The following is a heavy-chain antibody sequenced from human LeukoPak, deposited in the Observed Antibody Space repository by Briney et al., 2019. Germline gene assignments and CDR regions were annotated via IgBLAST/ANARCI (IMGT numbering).Heavy chain of an antibody. CDR1: GFTFINYA. J-gene: IGHJ4*02. V-gene: IGHV3-23*01. D-gene: IGHD3-9*01. CDR3: AKDRFDSDGGGFDS. Sequence: GGSLRLSCAASGFTFINYAMRWVRQAPGKGLEWVSGISASGGTTYYAESVKGRFTISRDNSKNTLFLQMNSLRPEDTALYYCAKDRFDSDGGGFDSWGQGTLVTVSS. CDR2: ISASGGTT.